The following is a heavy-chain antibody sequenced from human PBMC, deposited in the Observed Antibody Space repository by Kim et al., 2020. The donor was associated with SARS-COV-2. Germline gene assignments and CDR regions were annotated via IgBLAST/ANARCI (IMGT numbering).Heavy chain of an antibody. J-gene: IGHJ4*01. Sequence: SETLSLTCTVSGGSLITYYWSWIRQSPGKGLEWLAYIYYSGSTNYSPSLQSRVTISVDTSKNQFSLKLSSVTAADTAVYYCARHALPSRGSSHGHFYYW. CDR2: IYYSGST. CDR3: ARHALPSRGSSHGHFYY. D-gene: IGHD5-18*01. CDR1: GGSLITYY. V-gene: IGHV4-59*08.